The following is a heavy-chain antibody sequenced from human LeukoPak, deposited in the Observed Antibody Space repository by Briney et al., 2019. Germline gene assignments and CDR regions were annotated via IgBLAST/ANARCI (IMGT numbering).Heavy chain of an antibody. J-gene: IGHJ4*02. CDR3: ARLYGYSFDY. CDR1: GFTFSSYE. V-gene: IGHV3-48*03. Sequence: PGGSLRLSCAASGFTFSSYEMIWVRQAPGKGLEWVSYTNSGGTTIYYADSVKGRFTISRDNAKNSLYPQVNSLRAEDTALYYCARLYGYSFDYWGQGTLVTVSS. D-gene: IGHD4-17*01. CDR2: TNSGGTTI.